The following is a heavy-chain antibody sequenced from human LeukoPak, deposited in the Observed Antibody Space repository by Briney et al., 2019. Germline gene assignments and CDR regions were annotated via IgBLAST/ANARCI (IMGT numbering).Heavy chain of an antibody. V-gene: IGHV4-34*01. Sequence: GSLRLSCAVSGFTVYTNSMSWVRQVPGKGLEWIGEINHSGSTNYNPSLKSRVTISVDTSKNQFSLKLSSVTAADTAVYYCARGRTRYYDFWSGYYYPLFDYWGQGTLVTVSS. J-gene: IGHJ4*02. CDR1: GFTVYTNS. D-gene: IGHD3-3*01. CDR2: INHSGST. CDR3: ARGRTRYYDFWSGYYYPLFDY.